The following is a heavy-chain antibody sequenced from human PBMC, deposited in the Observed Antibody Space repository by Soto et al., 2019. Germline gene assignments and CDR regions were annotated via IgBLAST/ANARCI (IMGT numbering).Heavy chain of an antibody. Sequence: SETLSLTCTVSGGSISSYYWSWIRQPPGKGLEWIGDIYYSGSTNYNPSLKSRVTISVDKSKNQFSLKLSSVTAADTAVYYCARVAAAGTYFDYWGQGTLVTVSS. D-gene: IGHD6-13*01. CDR3: ARVAAAGTYFDY. CDR2: IYYSGST. V-gene: IGHV4-59*12. CDR1: GGSISSYY. J-gene: IGHJ4*02.